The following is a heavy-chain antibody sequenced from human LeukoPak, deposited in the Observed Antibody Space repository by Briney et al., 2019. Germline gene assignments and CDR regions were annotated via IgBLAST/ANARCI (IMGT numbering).Heavy chain of an antibody. D-gene: IGHD3-16*01. CDR3: ARDLIGGTYYYYYYGMDV. J-gene: IGHJ6*02. CDR2: IWYDGSNK. Sequence: GGSLRLSCAASGFTFSSYGMHWVRQAPGKGLEWVAVIWYDGSNKYYADSVKGRFTISRDNSKNTLYLQMNSLRAEDTAVYYCARDLIGGTYYYYYYGMDVWGQGTTVTASS. V-gene: IGHV3-33*01. CDR1: GFTFSSYG.